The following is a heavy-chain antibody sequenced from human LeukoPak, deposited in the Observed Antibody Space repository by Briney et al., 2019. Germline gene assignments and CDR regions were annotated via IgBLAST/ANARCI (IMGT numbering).Heavy chain of an antibody. D-gene: IGHD5-24*01. CDR3: VRDNAYTFDY. CDR2: INTNGDSA. J-gene: IGHJ4*01. V-gene: IGHV3-74*01. CDR1: GFKFSSYW. Sequence: PGRSLRLSCAVSGFKFSSYWMNWVRQVPGKGLMWVAHINTNGDSANYADSVKGRFTISRDNAKSTLSLQMNSLRAEDTAIYYCVRDNAYTFDYWGQGTLVTVSS.